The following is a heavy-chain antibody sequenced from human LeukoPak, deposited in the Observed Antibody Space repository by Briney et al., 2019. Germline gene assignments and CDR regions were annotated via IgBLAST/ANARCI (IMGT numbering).Heavy chain of an antibody. Sequence: GGSVKVSCKASGYTFTGYYMHWVRQATGQGVEWMGWMNPNSGNTGYAQKFQGRVTMTRNTSISTAYMELSSLRSEDTAVYYCARGPAEYSSSWIYYYYYYMDVWGKGTTVTISS. J-gene: IGHJ6*03. CDR3: ARGPAEYSSSWIYYYYYYMDV. CDR2: MNPNSGNT. CDR1: GYTFTGYY. D-gene: IGHD6-13*01. V-gene: IGHV1-8*02.